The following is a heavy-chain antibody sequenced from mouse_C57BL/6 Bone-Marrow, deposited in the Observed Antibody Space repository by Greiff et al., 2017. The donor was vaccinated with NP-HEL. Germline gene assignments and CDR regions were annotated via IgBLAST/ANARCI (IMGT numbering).Heavy chain of an antibody. Sequence: EVQLVESGGGLVQPGGSLKLSCAASGFTFSDYYMYWVRQTPEKRLEWVAYISNGGGSTYYPDTVKGRFTISRDNAKNTLYLQMSRLKSEDTAMYYCARHYYGSSYYWYFDVWGTGTTVTVSS. CDR2: ISNGGGST. CDR3: ARHYYGSSYYWYFDV. V-gene: IGHV5-12*01. J-gene: IGHJ1*03. CDR1: GFTFSDYY. D-gene: IGHD1-1*01.